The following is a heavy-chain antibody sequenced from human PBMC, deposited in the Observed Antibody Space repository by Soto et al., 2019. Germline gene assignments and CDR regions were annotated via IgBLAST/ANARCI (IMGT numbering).Heavy chain of an antibody. D-gene: IGHD2-15*01. J-gene: IGHJ3*02. CDR3: ARRYGDAFYI. Sequence: QVQLQESGPGLVKPSETLSLTCTVSGGSISSYYWSWIRQPPGKGLEWIGYIYYSGSTNYNPSLKSRVTISVDTSKNQFSLKLSSVTAADTALYYCARRYGDAFYILGQGTMVTVSS. CDR1: GGSISSYY. CDR2: IYYSGST. V-gene: IGHV4-59*08.